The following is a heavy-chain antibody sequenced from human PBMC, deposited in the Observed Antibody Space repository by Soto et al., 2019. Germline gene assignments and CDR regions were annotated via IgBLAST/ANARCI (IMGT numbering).Heavy chain of an antibody. Sequence: GGSLRLSCEASGFTSNRYCMNWVRQAPGKGLEWVSYSSSTSNIIYYADSVKGRFTVSRDNANNSLYLQMNSLRVEDTAVYYCAREFDGFDILDALDIWGQGTMVTVSS. CDR2: SSSTSNII. J-gene: IGHJ3*02. V-gene: IGHV3-48*04. CDR1: GFTSNRYC. D-gene: IGHD3-10*01. CDR3: AREFDGFDILDALDI.